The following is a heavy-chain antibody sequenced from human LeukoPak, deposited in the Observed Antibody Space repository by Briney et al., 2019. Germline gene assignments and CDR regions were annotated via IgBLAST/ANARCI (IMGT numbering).Heavy chain of an antibody. V-gene: IGHV3-23*01. J-gene: IGHJ3*02. Sequence: PGGSLRLSCAASGFTFSSFAMSWVRQAPGKGLEWVSAISGSGGNTYYSDSVKGRFTISRDNSKKTLYLQMNSLRAEDTAVYYCAKDKYHLLYGAFDIWGQGTMVTVSS. D-gene: IGHD2-2*02. CDR3: AKDKYHLLYGAFDI. CDR1: GFTFSSFA. CDR2: ISGSGGNT.